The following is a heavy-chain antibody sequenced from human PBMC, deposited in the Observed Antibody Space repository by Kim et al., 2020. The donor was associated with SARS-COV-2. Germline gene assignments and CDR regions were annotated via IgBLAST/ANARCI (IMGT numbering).Heavy chain of an antibody. V-gene: IGHV3-7*03. J-gene: IGHJ5*02. D-gene: IGHD4-4*01. CDR3: ARDRSVYSNDNWFDP. CDR1: GFTFSSYW. Sequence: GGSLRLSCAASGFTFSSYWMSWVRQAPGKGLEWVANIKQDGSEKYYVDSVKGRFTISRDNAKNSLYLQMNSLRAEDTAVYYCARDRSVYSNDNWFDPWGQGTLVTVSS. CDR2: IKQDGSEK.